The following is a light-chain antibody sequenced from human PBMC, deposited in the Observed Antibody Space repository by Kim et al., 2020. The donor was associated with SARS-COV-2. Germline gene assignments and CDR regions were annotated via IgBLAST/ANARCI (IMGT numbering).Light chain of an antibody. CDR1: QSISSW. J-gene: IGKJ1*01. V-gene: IGKV1-5*03. CDR2: KAS. CDR3: QQYYSYWT. Sequence: SASVGHRVTITCRASQSISSWLAWYQQKPGKAPKLLIYKASNLENGVPSRFSGSESGTEFTLTISSLQPDDFATYFCQQYYSYWTFGQGTKVDIK.